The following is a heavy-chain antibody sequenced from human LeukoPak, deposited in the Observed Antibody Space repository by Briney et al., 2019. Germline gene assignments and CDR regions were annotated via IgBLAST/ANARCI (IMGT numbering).Heavy chain of an antibody. V-gene: IGHV4-34*01. CDR2: INHSGST. D-gene: IGHD4-23*01. CDR3: ARERTVVTPGRWRASGGAFDI. Sequence: PSETLSLTCAVYGGSFSGYYWSWIRQPPGKGLEWIGEINHSGSTNYNPSLKSRVTISVDTSKNQFSLKLSSVTAADTALYYCARERTVVTPGRWRASGGAFDIWGQGTMVTVSS. J-gene: IGHJ3*02. CDR1: GGSFSGYY.